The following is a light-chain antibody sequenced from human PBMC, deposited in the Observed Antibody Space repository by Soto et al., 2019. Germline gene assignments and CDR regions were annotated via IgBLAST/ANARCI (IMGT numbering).Light chain of an antibody. V-gene: IGLV1-44*01. Sequence: QSVLTQPPSASGTPGQRVTISCSGSSSNIGSNSVNWYQQLPGTAPKLLIYSNDQRPSGVPDRFSGSKSGNTASLTISGLQADDEAYYYCSSYTSTNTPYVFGTGTKVTVL. CDR1: SSNIGSNS. CDR2: SND. CDR3: SSYTSTNTPYV. J-gene: IGLJ1*01.